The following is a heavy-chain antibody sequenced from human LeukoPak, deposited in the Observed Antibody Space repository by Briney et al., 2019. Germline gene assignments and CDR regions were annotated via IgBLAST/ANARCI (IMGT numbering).Heavy chain of an antibody. CDR1: GYTFTGYY. J-gene: IGHJ4*02. V-gene: IGHV1-2*02. CDR2: INPNSGGT. CDR3: ARDLYYDFWSAASSGYFDY. Sequence: ASVKVSCKASGYTFTGYYMHWVRQAPGQGLGWMGWINPNSGGTNYAQKFQGRVTMTRDTSISTAYMELSRLRSDDTAVYYCARDLYYDFWSAASSGYFDYWGQGTLLTVSS. D-gene: IGHD3-3*01.